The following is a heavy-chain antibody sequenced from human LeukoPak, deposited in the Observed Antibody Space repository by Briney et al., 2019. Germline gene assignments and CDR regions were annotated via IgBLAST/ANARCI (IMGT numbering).Heavy chain of an antibody. V-gene: IGHV6-1*01. J-gene: IGHJ6*01. CDR3: ARDQDGMGV. Sequence: SQTLSLTCAISGDIVSSTIAAWTWIRQSPSRGIEWLGRTYYRSKWYNDYAVSVKSRATINPDTSKNQFSLQLNSVTPEDTAVYYCARDQDGMGVWGQGTTVTVSS. CDR1: GDIVSSTIAA. D-gene: IGHD2-15*01. CDR2: TYYRSKWYN.